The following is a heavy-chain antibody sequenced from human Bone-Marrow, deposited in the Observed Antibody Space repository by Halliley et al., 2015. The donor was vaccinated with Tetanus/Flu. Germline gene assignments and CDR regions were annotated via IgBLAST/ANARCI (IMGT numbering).Heavy chain of an antibody. D-gene: IGHD3-10*01. CDR2: IYPPGGA. CDR3: ARRQVGVYGMGV. V-gene: IGHV4-4*02. J-gene: IGHJ6*02. Sequence: GGLGEIYPPGGANYNPPLEGRVAMSVDKSNTQFSLTLTSVTAADTAVYYCARRQVGVYGMGVWGQGTTVTVSS.